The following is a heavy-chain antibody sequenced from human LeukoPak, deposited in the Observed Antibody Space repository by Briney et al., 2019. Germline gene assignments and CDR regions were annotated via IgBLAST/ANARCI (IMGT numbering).Heavy chain of an antibody. CDR3: AKDMRGQGGNAFDY. Sequence: GGSLRPSCAASGFTFDDYAMHWVRQAPGKGLEWVSGISWNSGSIGYADSVKGRFTISRDNAKNSLYLQMNSLRAEDTALHYCAKDMRGQGGNAFDYWGQGTLVTVSS. D-gene: IGHD4-23*01. CDR2: ISWNSGSI. CDR1: GFTFDDYA. V-gene: IGHV3-9*01. J-gene: IGHJ4*02.